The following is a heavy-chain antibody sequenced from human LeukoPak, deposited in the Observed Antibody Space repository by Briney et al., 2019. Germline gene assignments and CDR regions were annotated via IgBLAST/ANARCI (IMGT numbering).Heavy chain of an antibody. CDR2: IYYSGST. CDR3: ARGIAAAGTHWFDP. D-gene: IGHD6-13*01. J-gene: IGHJ5*02. V-gene: IGHV4-59*01. Sequence: SETLSLTCTVSGGSISSYYWSWIRQPPGKGLEWIGYIYYSGSTNYNPSLKSRVTISVDTSKNQFSLKLSSVTAADTAVYYCARGIAAAGTHWFDPWGQGTLVTVS. CDR1: GGSISSYY.